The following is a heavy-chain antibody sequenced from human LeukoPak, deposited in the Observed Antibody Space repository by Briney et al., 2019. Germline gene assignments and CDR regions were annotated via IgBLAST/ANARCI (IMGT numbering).Heavy chain of an antibody. CDR1: GGSISSYY. CDR3: AGGGDGYQTRFDY. D-gene: IGHD5-24*01. J-gene: IGHJ4*02. V-gene: IGHV4-59*01. Sequence: SETLSLTCTVSGGSISSYYWSWIRQPPGKGLEWIGYMYYSGSTNYTPSLKSRVTMSLDTSKNHFSLKVTSVTAADTAVYYCAGGGDGYQTRFDYWGQGTLLTVSS. CDR2: MYYSGST.